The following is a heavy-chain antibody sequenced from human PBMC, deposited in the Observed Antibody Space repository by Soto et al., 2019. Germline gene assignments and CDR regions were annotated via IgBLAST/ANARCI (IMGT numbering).Heavy chain of an antibody. CDR3: ARDGSGYRSRASPMDV. J-gene: IGHJ6*02. V-gene: IGHV1-69*01. CDR1: GDTFSSYA. Sequence: QVQLVQSGAEVKKPGSSVKVSCKASGDTFSSYAISWVRQAPGQELEWMGGIIPIFGTANYAQKFQGRVTITADESTSTAYMELSSLRSEDTAVYYCARDGSGYRSRASPMDVWGQGTTVTVSS. CDR2: IIPIFGTA. D-gene: IGHD3-22*01.